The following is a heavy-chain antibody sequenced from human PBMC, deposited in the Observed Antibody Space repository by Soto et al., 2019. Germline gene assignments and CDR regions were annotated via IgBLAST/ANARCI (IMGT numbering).Heavy chain of an antibody. CDR3: ARVTMNGHDAFDI. V-gene: IGHV4-31*03. CDR2: ISYSGST. J-gene: IGHJ3*02. D-gene: IGHD3-22*01. Sequence: PSETLSLTCTVSGGSISSGGYYWSWIRQHPGTGLEWIGHISYSGSTYYNTSLKSRVTISVDTSKNQFSLILSSVTAADTAVYYCARVTMNGHDAFDIWGQGTMVTVSS. CDR1: GGSISSGGYY.